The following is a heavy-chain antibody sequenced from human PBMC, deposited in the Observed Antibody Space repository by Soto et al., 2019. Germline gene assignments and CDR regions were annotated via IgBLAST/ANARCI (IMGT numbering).Heavy chain of an antibody. CDR1: GFTFSSYG. D-gene: IGHD6-13*01. CDR3: AKGRSSWAYYYGMDV. CDR2: VWYGGKNT. J-gene: IGHJ6*02. V-gene: IGHV3-33*06. Sequence: GGSLRLSCAASGFTFSSYGMNWVRQAPGKGLEWVAVVWYGGKNTYYAGSVKGRFTISRENSKNTLYLQMNSLRAEDTAVYYCAKGRSSWAYYYGMDVWGQGTTVTVSS.